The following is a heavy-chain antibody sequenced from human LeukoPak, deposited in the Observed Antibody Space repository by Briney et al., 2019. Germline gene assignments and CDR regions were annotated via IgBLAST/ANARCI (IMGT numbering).Heavy chain of an antibody. CDR3: ARDRRAVTTTFDS. J-gene: IGHJ4*02. CDR2: ISNTGSYI. CDR1: GFTFSSYY. V-gene: IGHV3-21*01. Sequence: GGSLRLSCAASGFTFSSYYMNWVRQAPGKGLEWVSSISNTGSYIYYADSVKGRFTVSRDNAKNSLYLHMNSLRAEDTAVYYCARDRRAVTTTFDSWGQGTLLTVSS. D-gene: IGHD4-17*01.